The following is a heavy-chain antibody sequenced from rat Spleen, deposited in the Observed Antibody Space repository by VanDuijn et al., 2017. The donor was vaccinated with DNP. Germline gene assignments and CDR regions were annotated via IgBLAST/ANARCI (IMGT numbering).Heavy chain of an antibody. CDR3: ASSQRSPGDVMDA. J-gene: IGHJ4*01. V-gene: IGHV3-1*01. CDR1: GYSITSNY. D-gene: IGHD1-4*01. CDR2: ISYSGST. Sequence: EVQLQESGPGLVKPSQSLSLTCSVTGYSITSNYWGWIRKFPGNKMEWIGHISYSGSTSYNPSLKSRISITRDTSKNQFFLQLNSVTTEDTATYYCASSQRSPGDVMDAWGQGASVTVSS.